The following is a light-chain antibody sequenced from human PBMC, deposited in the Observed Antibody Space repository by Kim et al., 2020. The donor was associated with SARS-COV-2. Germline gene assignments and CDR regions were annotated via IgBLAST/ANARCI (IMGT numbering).Light chain of an antibody. CDR1: QSVTSSY. CDR2: GAS. V-gene: IGKV3-20*01. CDR3: QQNVTSLRT. Sequence: EIVLTQSPGTLSLSPGERATLSCRASQSVTSSYLAWYQQKPGQPPRLLIYGASNRATGIPDRFSGSGSGTDFTLTISRLESEDLAVYYCQQNVTSLRTFGQGTKVDIK. J-gene: IGKJ1*01.